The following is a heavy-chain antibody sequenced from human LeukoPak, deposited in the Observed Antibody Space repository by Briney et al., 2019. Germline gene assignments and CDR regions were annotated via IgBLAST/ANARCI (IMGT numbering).Heavy chain of an antibody. CDR1: GFTFSSYA. Sequence: PGGSLRLSCAASGFTFSSYAMSWVRQAPGKGLEWVSAISGSGSSTYYADSVRGRFTISRDNAKNSLYLQMNSLRAEDTAVYYCATLYYDYVWGSYRYTDYWGQGTLVTVSS. D-gene: IGHD3-16*02. CDR2: ISGSGSST. V-gene: IGHV3-23*01. CDR3: ATLYYDYVWGSYRYTDY. J-gene: IGHJ4*02.